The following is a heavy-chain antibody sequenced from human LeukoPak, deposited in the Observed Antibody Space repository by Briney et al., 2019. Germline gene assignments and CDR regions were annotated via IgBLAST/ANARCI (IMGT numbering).Heavy chain of an antibody. CDR1: GGSISNSNYY. CDR2: IYYSGST. CDR3: ARQHRYCSGGTCYSYSWFDP. Sequence: SETLSLTCTVSGGSISNSNYYWSWIRQPPGKGLEWIGTIYYSGSTYYNPSLKSRVTISIDTSKNQFSLKLTSVTAADTAVYHCARQHRYCSGGTCYSYSWFDPWGQGALVTVSS. D-gene: IGHD2-15*01. V-gene: IGHV4-39*01. J-gene: IGHJ5*02.